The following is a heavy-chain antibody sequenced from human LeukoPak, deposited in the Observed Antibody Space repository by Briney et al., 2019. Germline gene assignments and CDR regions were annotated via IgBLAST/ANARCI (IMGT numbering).Heavy chain of an antibody. J-gene: IGHJ6*03. V-gene: IGHV3-30*01. Sequence: GSLRLSCAASGFTFSSYAMHWVRQAPGKGLEWVAVISYDGSNKYYADSVKGRFTISRDNSKNTLYLQMNSLRAEDTAVYYCARAQVVVPAAIHVGYYYYYYYMDVWGKGTTVTVSS. CDR1: GFTFSSYA. CDR2: ISYDGSNK. CDR3: ARAQVVVPAAIHVGYYYYYYYMDV. D-gene: IGHD2-2*02.